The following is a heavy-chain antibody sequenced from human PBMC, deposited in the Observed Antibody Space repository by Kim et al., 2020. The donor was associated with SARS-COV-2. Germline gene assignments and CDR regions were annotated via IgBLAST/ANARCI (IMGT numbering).Heavy chain of an antibody. D-gene: IGHD2-15*01. J-gene: IGHJ4*02. V-gene: IGHV3-30*18. CDR3: VKDRPLWRGGTDFDY. CDR2: ISYDGSDK. Sequence: GGSLRLSCAASGFIFSRYGMHWVRQAPGKGLEWVALISYDGSDKYYADSVKGRFTISRDNSKTTLYLQMNSLRGEDTAVYYCVKDRPLWRGGTDFDYWGQGTLVTVSS. CDR1: GFIFSRYG.